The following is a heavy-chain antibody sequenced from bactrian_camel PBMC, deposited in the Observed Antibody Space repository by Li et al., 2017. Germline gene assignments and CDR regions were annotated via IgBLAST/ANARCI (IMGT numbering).Heavy chain of an antibody. J-gene: IGHJ4*01. CDR3: KTRCWWSLFSGDMMHDDTDQY. CDR2: LHSDGSI. D-gene: IGHD3*01. CDR1: GYTSCGD. Sequence: HVQLVESGGGSVQAGGSLKLSCRSSGYTSCGDMSWYRQAPGKQREVVSTLHSDGSITYADSVKGRFTISRPDSAKDTVYLQMDSLQLDDTAIYYCKTRCWWSLFSGDMMHDDTDQYWGQGTQVTVS. V-gene: IGHV3S53*01.